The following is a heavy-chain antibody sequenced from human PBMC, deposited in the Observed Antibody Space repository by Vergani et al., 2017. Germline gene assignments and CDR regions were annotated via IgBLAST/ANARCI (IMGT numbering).Heavy chain of an antibody. D-gene: IGHD2-15*01. J-gene: IGHJ4*02. CDR2: VEWDDDK. Sequence: QVTLKESGPALVKPTQTLTLTCTFSGFSLNSAGMRVSWIRQPPGKALEWLASVEWDDDKFYSTSLKTSLTISKDISKNQVVLTMTNMDPVDTATYYCARGYCSGVSCYSDYWGQGTLVTVSS. CDR3: ARGYCSGVSCYSDY. V-gene: IGHV2-70*04. CDR1: GFSLNSAGMR.